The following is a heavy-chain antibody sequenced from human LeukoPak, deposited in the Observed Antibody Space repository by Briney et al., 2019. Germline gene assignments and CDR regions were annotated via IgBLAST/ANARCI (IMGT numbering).Heavy chain of an antibody. CDR2: IYSGGST. CDR1: GFTVSSSY. V-gene: IGHV3-66*01. D-gene: IGHD4-17*01. J-gene: IGHJ6*03. CDR3: ARVLRPGRFRFTVTRGPYYYMDV. Sequence: TGGSLRLSCAASGFTVSSSYMSWVRQAPGKGLEWVSVIYSGGSTYYADSVKGRFTISRDNSKNTLYLQMNSLRAEDTAVYYCARVLRPGRFRFTVTRGPYYYMDVWGKGTTVTVSS.